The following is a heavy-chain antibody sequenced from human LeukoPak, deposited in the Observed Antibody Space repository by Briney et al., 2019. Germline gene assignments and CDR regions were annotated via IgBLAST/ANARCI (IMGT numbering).Heavy chain of an antibody. CDR1: GFTFSSYG. CDR3: AKEYSGSYHHPFDY. D-gene: IGHD1-26*01. CDR2: IWYDGSNK. J-gene: IGHJ4*02. V-gene: IGHV3-33*06. Sequence: GGSLRLSCAASGFTFSSYGMHWVRQAPGKGLEWVAVIWYDGSNKYYADSVKGRFTISGDNSKNTLYLQMNSLRAEDTAVYYCAKEYSGSYHHPFDYWGQGTLVTVSS.